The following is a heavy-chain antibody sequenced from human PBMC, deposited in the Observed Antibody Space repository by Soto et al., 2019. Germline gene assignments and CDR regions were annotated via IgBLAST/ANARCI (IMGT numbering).Heavy chain of an antibody. D-gene: IGHD1-7*01. J-gene: IGHJ4*02. CDR3: ARGLWNYFGATLAY. Sequence: GVSVTVSCKASGYTFTSYAMHWVRQAPGQRLEWMGWINAGNGNTKYSQKFQGRVTITRDTSASTAYMELSSLRSEDTAVYYCARGLWNYFGATLAYWGQGTLVTVSS. CDR2: INAGNGNT. V-gene: IGHV1-3*01. CDR1: GYTFTSYA.